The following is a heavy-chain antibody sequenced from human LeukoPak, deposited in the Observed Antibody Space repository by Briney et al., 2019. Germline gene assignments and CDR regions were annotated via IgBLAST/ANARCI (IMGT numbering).Heavy chain of an antibody. V-gene: IGHV3-11*05. CDR1: GFTFTEYY. CDR3: AKDGILTGYPYYFDY. D-gene: IGHD3-9*01. J-gene: IGHJ4*02. CDR2: ISTTGSYT. Sequence: GGSLRLSCAASGFTFTEYYMSWVRKAPGKGLEWVSYISTTGSYTNYADSVKGRFTISRDNSKNTLYLQMNSLRAEDTAVYYCAKDGILTGYPYYFDYWGQGTLVTVSS.